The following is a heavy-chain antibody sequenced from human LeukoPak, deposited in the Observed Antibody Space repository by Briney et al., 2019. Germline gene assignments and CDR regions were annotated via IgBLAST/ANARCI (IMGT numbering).Heavy chain of an antibody. D-gene: IGHD3-10*01. CDR1: GGSISSYY. CDR3: AREGLERFGESISHAFDI. Sequence: SETLSLTCTVSGGSISSYYWSWIRQPPGKGLEWIGYIYYSGSTNYNPSLKSRVTISVDTSKNQFSLKLSSVTAADTAVYYCAREGLERFGESISHAFDIWGQGTMVTVSS. CDR2: IYYSGST. J-gene: IGHJ3*02. V-gene: IGHV4-59*01.